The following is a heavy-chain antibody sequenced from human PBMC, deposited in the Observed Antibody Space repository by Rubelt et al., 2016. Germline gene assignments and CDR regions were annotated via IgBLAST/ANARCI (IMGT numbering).Heavy chain of an antibody. CDR2: IDPSDSYT. CDR1: GYSFTSYW. J-gene: IGHJ5*02. Sequence: EVLLVQSGAEVKKPGESLRISCKGSGYSFTSYWISWVRQMPGKGLEWMGRIDPSDSYTNYSPSFQGHVTISADKSSSTAYLQWSSLKASDTAMYYCARHAGDGGNSEDWFDPWGQGTLVTVSS. D-gene: IGHD4-23*01. CDR3: ARHAGDGGNSEDWFDP. V-gene: IGHV5-10-1*01.